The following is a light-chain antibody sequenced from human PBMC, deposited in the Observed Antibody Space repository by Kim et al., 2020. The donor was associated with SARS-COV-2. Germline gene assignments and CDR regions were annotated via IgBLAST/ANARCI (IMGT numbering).Light chain of an antibody. J-gene: IGKJ5*01. CDR2: DSS. CDR1: QSINIY. Sequence: LSPGERATLSCRASQSINIYLAWFQQKPGQAPRLLIYDSSNSATGVPARFSGSGSGTDFTLTISSLEPEDSAVYYCHQRAYLPNTFGQGTRLEIK. CDR3: HQRAYLPNT. V-gene: IGKV3-11*01.